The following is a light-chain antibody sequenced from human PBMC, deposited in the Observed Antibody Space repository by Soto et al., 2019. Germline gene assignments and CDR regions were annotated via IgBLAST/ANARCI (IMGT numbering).Light chain of an antibody. CDR3: QQYNNRFSIT. J-gene: IGKJ5*01. V-gene: IGKV3-15*01. Sequence: EIVMTQSPATLYVSPGERATFSCRASLSVGGNLAWYQQKPGQTPRLLIYGASTRANGIPARFSGSWSGAEFTLTISSMQSEDFAFYYVQQYNNRFSITFGQGTRLEIK. CDR2: GAS. CDR1: LSVGGN.